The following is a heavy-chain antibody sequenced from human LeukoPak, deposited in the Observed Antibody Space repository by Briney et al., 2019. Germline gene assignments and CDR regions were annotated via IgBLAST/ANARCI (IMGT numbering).Heavy chain of an antibody. CDR2: IYYSGRT. V-gene: IGHV4-59*12. J-gene: IGHJ4*02. CDR1: GGSISSYY. Sequence: PSETLSLTCTVAGGSISSYYWSWIRQPPGEGLGWKGYIYYSGRTNYNPSLKGRVAIPVDTSKNQFALKLSSVTAADTAVYYCAREHYYDSSGMGFDYWGQGTLVTVSS. CDR3: AREHYYDSSGMGFDY. D-gene: IGHD3-22*01.